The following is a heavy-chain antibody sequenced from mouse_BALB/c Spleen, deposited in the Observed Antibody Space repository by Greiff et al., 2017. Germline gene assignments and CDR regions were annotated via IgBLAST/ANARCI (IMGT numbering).Heavy chain of an antibody. CDR2: INPDSSTI. D-gene: IGHD1-1*01. V-gene: IGHV4-1*02. CDR1: GFDFSRYW. Sequence: EVKLQESGGGLVQPGGSLKLSCAASGFDFSRYWMSWVRQAPGKGLEWIGEINPDSSTINYTPSLKDKFIISRDNAKNTLYLQMSKVRSEDTALYCCARPRYGSSYWFAYWGQGTLVTVSA. CDR3: ARPRYGSSYWFAY. J-gene: IGHJ3*01.